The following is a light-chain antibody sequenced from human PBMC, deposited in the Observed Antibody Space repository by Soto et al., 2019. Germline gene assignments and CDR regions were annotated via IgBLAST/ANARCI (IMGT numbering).Light chain of an antibody. J-gene: IGLJ2*01. CDR3: SSYTSIIAVV. Sequence: QSVLTQPACVSGSPGQSITISCTGTSNDIGPYNYVSWYQQHPGKAPKLLIYDVTNRASGVSDRFSGSKSGRTASLTISGLQAEDEADYYCSSYTSIIAVVFGGGTKVTVL. CDR2: DVT. CDR1: SNDIGPYNY. V-gene: IGLV2-14*03.